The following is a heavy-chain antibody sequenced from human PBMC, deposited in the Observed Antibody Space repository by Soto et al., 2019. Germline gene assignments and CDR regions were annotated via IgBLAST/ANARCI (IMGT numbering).Heavy chain of an antibody. CDR3: ARQRITRVRGVSSSGLDV. Sequence: PGESLKISCKGSGYSFTSYYIAWGRQMPGKGLEWMGIIHPGDSETRYSPSFQGHVIISADKSISSAYLQWSSLEAADTAMYYCARQRITRVRGVSSSGLDVWGQGTTVTVSS. J-gene: IGHJ6*02. CDR1: GYSFTSYY. D-gene: IGHD3-10*01. V-gene: IGHV5-51*01. CDR2: IHPGDSET.